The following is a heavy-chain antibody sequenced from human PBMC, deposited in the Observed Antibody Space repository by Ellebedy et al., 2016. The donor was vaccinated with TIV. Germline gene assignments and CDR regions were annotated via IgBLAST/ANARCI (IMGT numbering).Heavy chain of an antibody. CDR2: INPNGRST. CDR1: GYRFTSYY. J-gene: IGHJ4*02. Sequence: AASVKVSCKASGYRFTSYYMHWVRQAPGQGLEWMGIINPNGRSTRYAQKFQGRVTVTKDTSTSTVSMELSSLRLDDTAVYYCARVDTSMITDYWGQGTLVTVSS. V-gene: IGHV1-46*01. D-gene: IGHD5-18*01. CDR3: ARVDTSMITDY.